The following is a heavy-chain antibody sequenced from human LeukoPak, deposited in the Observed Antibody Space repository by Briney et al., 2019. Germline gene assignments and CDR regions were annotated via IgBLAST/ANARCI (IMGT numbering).Heavy chain of an antibody. CDR2: ISYDGNTE. Sequence: GGSLRLSCEVSGITLNSHAIHWVRQAPGKGLEWVAFISYDGNTEYFIDSVKGRFTISKDNSKNTLYLQMNSLRLDDTAVYYCAKDTLPGGTLVRGGPSYQYGFDVWGQGTTVTVSS. CDR3: AKDTLPGGTLVRGGPSYQYGFDV. CDR1: GITLNSHA. V-gene: IGHV3-30*18. J-gene: IGHJ6*02. D-gene: IGHD3-10*01.